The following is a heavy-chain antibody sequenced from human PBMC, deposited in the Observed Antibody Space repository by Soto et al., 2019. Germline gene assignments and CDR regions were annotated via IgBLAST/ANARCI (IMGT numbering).Heavy chain of an antibody. CDR2: ISAYNGNT. CDR3: ARDSVAIVGAGVYNWFDP. CDR1: GYTFTTYY. J-gene: IGHJ5*02. D-gene: IGHD1-26*01. V-gene: IGHV1-18*04. Sequence: ASVKVSCKASGYTFTTYYMHWVRQAPGQGLEWMGWISAYNGNTNYAQKLQGRVTMTTDTSTSTAYMELRSLRSDDTAVYYCARDSVAIVGAGVYNWFDPWGQGTLVTVSS.